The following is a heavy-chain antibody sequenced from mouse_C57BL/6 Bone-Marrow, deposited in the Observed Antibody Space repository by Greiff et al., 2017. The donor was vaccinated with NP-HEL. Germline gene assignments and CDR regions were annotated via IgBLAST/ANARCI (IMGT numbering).Heavy chain of an antibody. J-gene: IGHJ1*03. CDR1: GFTFSSYG. V-gene: IGHV5-6*01. CDR2: ISSGGSYT. CDR3: ASPIYYYGSEYFDV. D-gene: IGHD1-1*01. Sequence: EVMLVESGGDLVKPGGSLKLSCAASGFTFSSYGMSWVRQTPDKRLEWVATISSGGSYTYYPDSVKGRFTISRDNAKNTLYLQMSSLKSEDTAMYYCASPIYYYGSEYFDVWGTGTTVTVSS.